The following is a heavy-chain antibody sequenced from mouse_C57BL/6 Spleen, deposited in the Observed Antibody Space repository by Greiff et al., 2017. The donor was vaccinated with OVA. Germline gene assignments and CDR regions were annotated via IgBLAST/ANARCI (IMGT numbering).Heavy chain of an antibody. D-gene: IGHD1-1*01. CDR1: GYTFTDYY. J-gene: IGHJ3*01. CDR3: AYGSSYVSPFAY. V-gene: IGHV1-26*01. CDR2: INPNNGGT. Sequence: EVKLQQSGPELVKPGASVKISCKASGYTFTDYYMNWVKQSHGKSLEWIGDINPNNGGTSYNQKFKGKATLTVDKSSSTAYMELRSLTSEDSAVYYCAYGSSYVSPFAYWGQGTLVTVSA.